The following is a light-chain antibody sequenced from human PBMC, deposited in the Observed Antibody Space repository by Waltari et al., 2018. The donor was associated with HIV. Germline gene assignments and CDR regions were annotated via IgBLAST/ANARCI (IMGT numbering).Light chain of an antibody. CDR3: QQRSNWPPIT. CDR2: ASL. Sequence: EIVLTPSPLTVSLSPGDTVTFPCRASQSVGTYLAWYQQKPGQAPRLLIFASLNRAPGIPARFSGSGSGTDFTLTISSLESEDSAIYYCQQRSNWPPITFGQGTRLEI. V-gene: IGKV3-11*01. CDR1: QSVGTY. J-gene: IGKJ5*01.